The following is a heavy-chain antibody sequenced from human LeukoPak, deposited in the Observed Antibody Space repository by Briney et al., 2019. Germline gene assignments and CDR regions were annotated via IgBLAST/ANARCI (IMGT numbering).Heavy chain of an antibody. J-gene: IGHJ4*02. CDR2: IYYSGST. CDR3: ARGKSDGKREDY. V-gene: IGHV4-31*03. D-gene: IGHD2-15*01. Sequence: NPSQTLSLTCTVSGGSISSGGYYWSWLRQHPGKGLEWIGYIYYSGSTYYNPSLKSRVTISVDTSKNQFSLKLSSVTAADTAVYYCARGKSDGKREDYWGPGTLLTVSS. CDR1: GGSISSGGYY.